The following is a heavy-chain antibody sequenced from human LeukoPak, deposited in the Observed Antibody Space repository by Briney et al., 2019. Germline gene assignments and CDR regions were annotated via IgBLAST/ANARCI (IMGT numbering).Heavy chain of an antibody. V-gene: IGHV1-3*01. CDR2: INAGNGNT. J-gene: IGHJ4*02. CDR3: ARVYYYDSSGYHLGVDY. D-gene: IGHD3-22*01. CDR1: GYTFTSYA. Sequence: ASVKVSCKASGYTFTSYAMHWVRQAPGQRLEWMGWINAGNGNTKYSQKFQGRVTITRDTSASTTYMELSSLRSEDTAVYYCARVYYYDSSGYHLGVDYWGQGTLVTVSS.